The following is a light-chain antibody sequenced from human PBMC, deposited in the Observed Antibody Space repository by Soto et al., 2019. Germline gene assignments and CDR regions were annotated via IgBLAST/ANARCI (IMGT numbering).Light chain of an antibody. J-gene: IGLJ2*01. CDR3: GTWDTSLSAGV. V-gene: IGLV1-51*02. CDR2: ENN. CDR1: SSNIGNNF. Sequence: QSVLTQPPSLSAAPGQKVSISCSGSSSNIGNNFVSWYQQLPGTAPKLLIFENNNRPSEIPDRFSGSKSGTSATLGITGLQTGDEADYYCGTWDTSLSAGVFGGGTKLTVL.